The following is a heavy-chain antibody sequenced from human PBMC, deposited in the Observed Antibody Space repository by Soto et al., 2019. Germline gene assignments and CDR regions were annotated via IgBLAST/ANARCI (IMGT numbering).Heavy chain of an antibody. V-gene: IGHV1-18*01. J-gene: IGHJ4*02. CDR3: ARALPYSSSGDS. D-gene: IGHD6-13*01. Sequence: QVQLVQTGAEVKKPGASVRVSCKASGYTFTTYVISWVRQAPGQGLEWMGWISASNGNIYYGQKFQGRVTMTTDSFTSTAYMELRSLTSDDTAVYYCARALPYSSSGDSWGRGTLVTVSS. CDR2: ISASNGNI. CDR1: GYTFTTYV.